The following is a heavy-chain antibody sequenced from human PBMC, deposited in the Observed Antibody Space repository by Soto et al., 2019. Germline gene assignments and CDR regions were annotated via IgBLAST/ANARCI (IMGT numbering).Heavy chain of an antibody. CDR2: FHYSGSM. CDR3: ARLGAYYQSLDP. Sequence: SETLSLTCTVSGGSIESFYWSWIRQPPGKGLEWIGFFHYSGSMNFNPSLKSRVTISEDTSKNQISLTLRSMTDADTAVYYCARLGAYYQSLDPWGQGILVTVSS. V-gene: IGHV4-59*08. J-gene: IGHJ5*02. D-gene: IGHD3-22*01. CDR1: GGSIESFY.